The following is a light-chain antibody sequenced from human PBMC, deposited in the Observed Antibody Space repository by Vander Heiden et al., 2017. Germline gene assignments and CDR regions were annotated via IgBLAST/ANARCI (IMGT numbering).Light chain of an antibody. CDR2: DNN. CDR1: SSNIGNNY. V-gene: IGLV1-51*01. CDR3: GTWDSSLSAWV. J-gene: IGLJ3*02. Sequence: QSVLTQPPSVSAAPGQKVTLSCSGSSSNIGNNYVSWYQQLPGTDPKLLIYDNNKRPSGIPDRFSGSKSGTSATLGITGLQTGDEADYYCGTWDSSLSAWVFGGGTKLTVL.